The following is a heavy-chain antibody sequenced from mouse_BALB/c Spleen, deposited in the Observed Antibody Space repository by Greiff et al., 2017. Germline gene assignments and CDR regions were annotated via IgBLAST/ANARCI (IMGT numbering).Heavy chain of an antibody. CDR2: INPYNDGT. J-gene: IGHJ3*01. CDR3: ARPDYDGWFAY. D-gene: IGHD2-4*01. V-gene: IGHV1-14*01. Sequence: EVKLVESGPELVKPGASVKMSCKASGYTFTSYVMHWVKQKPGQGLEWIGYINPYNDGTKYNEKFKGKATLTSDKSSSTAYMELSSLTSEDSAVYYWARPDYDGWFAYWGQGTLVTVSA. CDR1: GYTFTSYV.